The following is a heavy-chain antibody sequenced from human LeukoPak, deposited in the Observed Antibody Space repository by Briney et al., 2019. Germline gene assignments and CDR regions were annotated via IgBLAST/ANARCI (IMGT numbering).Heavy chain of an antibody. Sequence: ASVKVSCKVSGSTLSDLSLHWVRQAPGKGLEYVGGSDPEDGETFHAQNFQGRVTMTEDTNIDTAYMELSSLRSEDTAIYYCVTDRARLFWYFDLWGRGTLVTVSS. V-gene: IGHV1-24*01. CDR1: GSTLSDLS. CDR2: SDPEDGET. D-gene: IGHD2-21*02. J-gene: IGHJ2*01. CDR3: VTDRARLFWYFDL.